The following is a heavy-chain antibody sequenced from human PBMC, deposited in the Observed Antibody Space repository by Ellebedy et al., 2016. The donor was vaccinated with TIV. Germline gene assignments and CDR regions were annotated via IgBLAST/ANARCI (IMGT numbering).Heavy chain of an antibody. J-gene: IGHJ6*02. CDR1: GDSVSTDIG. D-gene: IGHD3-10*01. CDR2: THYRSKWNN. V-gene: IGHV6-1*01. CDR3: ARGWFGSGMGV. Sequence: SQTLSLTCVISGDSVSTDIGWNWIRQSPSRGLEWLGRTHYRSKWNNDYAVSLKSRITINPDTSKNLFSLQLNSVTPEDTAVYYCARGWFGSGMGVWGQGTTVTVSS.